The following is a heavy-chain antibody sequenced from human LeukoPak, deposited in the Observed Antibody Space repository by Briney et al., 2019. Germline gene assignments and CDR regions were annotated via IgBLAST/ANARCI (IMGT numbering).Heavy chain of an antibody. J-gene: IGHJ3*02. CDR3: ARDRLWYYDSSGSDAFDI. CDR1: GYTFTSYY. CDR2: INPSGGST. Sequence: ASVKVSCKASGYTFTSYYMHWVRQAPGQGLEWMGIINPSGGSTSYAQKFQGRVTMTRDTSTSPVYMEPSSLRSEDTAVYYCARDRLWYYDSSGSDAFDIRGQGTMVTVSS. D-gene: IGHD3-22*01. V-gene: IGHV1-46*01.